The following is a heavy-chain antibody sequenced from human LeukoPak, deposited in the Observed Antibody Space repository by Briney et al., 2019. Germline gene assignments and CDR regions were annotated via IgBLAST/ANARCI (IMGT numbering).Heavy chain of an antibody. CDR3: AKDLYYGGNPRSDY. CDR1: GFTFSSYA. J-gene: IGHJ4*02. D-gene: IGHD4-23*01. V-gene: IGHV3-30-3*01. Sequence: GGSLRLSCAASGFTFSSYAMHWVRQAPGKGLEWVAVISYDGSNKYYADSVKGRFTISRDNSKNTLYLQVNSLRAEDTAVYYCAKDLYYGGNPRSDYWGQGTLVTVSS. CDR2: ISYDGSNK.